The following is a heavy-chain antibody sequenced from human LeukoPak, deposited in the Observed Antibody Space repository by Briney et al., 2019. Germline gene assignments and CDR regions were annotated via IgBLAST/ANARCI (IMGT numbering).Heavy chain of an antibody. J-gene: IGHJ5*02. V-gene: IGHV3-23*01. D-gene: IGHD4-11*01. CDR2: ISGSGGST. CDR3: ERGGGHSNYDKWFDP. CDR1: GLTFSSYA. Sequence: GGSLRLSCAASGLTFSSYAMSWVRQAPGKGLAWVSGISGSGGSTFYADSVKGRFAISRDNSKNTLYLQMNSLRAEDTAVCYCERGGGHSNYDKWFDPWGQGTLVTVSS.